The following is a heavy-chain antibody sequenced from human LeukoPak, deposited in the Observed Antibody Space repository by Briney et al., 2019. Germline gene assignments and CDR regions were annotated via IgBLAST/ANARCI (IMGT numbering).Heavy chain of an antibody. D-gene: IGHD4-17*01. CDR1: GFTVSSNY. J-gene: IGHJ3*02. Sequence: GGSLRLSCAASGFTVSSNYMSWVRQAPGKGLEWVSVIYSAGSTYYADSVKGRFTISRDSSKNTLYLQMNSLRAEDTAVYYCARDPRSHDAFDIWGQGTMVTVSS. V-gene: IGHV3-66*01. CDR2: IYSAGST. CDR3: ARDPRSHDAFDI.